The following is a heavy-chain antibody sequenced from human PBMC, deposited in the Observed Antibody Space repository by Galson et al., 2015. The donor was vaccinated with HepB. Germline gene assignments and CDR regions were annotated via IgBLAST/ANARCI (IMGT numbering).Heavy chain of an antibody. D-gene: IGHD1-26*01. Sequence: SVKVSCKASGFTFTSSAMQWVRQARGQRLEWIGWIVVGSGNTNYAQKFQERVTITRDMSTSTAYMELSSLRSEDTAVYYCAASRNVGLSGQLRSLVSSYGMDVWGQGTTVTVSS. V-gene: IGHV1-58*02. CDR1: GFTFTSSA. J-gene: IGHJ6*02. CDR2: IVVGSGNT. CDR3: AASRNVGLSGQLRSLVSSYGMDV.